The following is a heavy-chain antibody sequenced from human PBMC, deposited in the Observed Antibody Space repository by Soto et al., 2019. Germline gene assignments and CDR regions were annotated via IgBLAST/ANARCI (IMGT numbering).Heavy chain of an antibody. V-gene: IGHV3-11*01. J-gene: IGHJ3*02. CDR2: ISSSGSTI. CDR1: GFTFSDYY. D-gene: IGHD2-2*01. CDR3: ARGGYCSSTSCPNDAFDI. Sequence: PGGSLRLSCAASGFTFSDYYMSWIRQAPGKGLEWVSYISSSGSTIYYAVSVKGRFTISRDNAKNSLYLQMNSLRAEDTAVYYCARGGYCSSTSCPNDAFDIWGQGTMVTVSS.